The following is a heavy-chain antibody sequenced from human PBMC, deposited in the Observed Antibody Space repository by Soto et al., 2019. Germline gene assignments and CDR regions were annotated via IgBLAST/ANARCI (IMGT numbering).Heavy chain of an antibody. J-gene: IGHJ4*02. CDR1: GFTFTYYA. V-gene: IGHV3-49*03. CDR2: IRSTPYGGAT. Sequence: EVQLVQSGGGLVQPGRSLRLSCTGSGFTFTYYAMSWFRQAPGKGLEWVGFIRSTPYGGATEYAASVKGRFTISRDDSNSIAYLQMNSLKTEDTALYYCTRDRGGGGRWYFDSWGQGTLVSVSS. D-gene: IGHD2-15*01. CDR3: TRDRGGGGRWYFDS.